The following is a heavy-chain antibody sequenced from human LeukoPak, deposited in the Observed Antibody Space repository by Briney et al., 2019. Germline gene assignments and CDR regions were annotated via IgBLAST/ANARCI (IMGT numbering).Heavy chain of an antibody. J-gene: IGHJ4*02. CDR2: IYYSGST. D-gene: IGHD3-10*01. Sequence: SETLSLTCTVSGGSISSSSYYWGWIRQPPGKGLGWIGSIYYSGSTYYNPSLKSRVTISVDTSKNQFSLKLSSVTAADTAVYYCARHNRGFDYWGQGTLVTVSS. CDR3: ARHNRGFDY. V-gene: IGHV4-39*01. CDR1: GGSISSSSYY.